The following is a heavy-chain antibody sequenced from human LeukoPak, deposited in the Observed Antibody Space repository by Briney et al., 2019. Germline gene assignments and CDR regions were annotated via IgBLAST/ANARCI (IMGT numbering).Heavy chain of an antibody. J-gene: IGHJ4*02. V-gene: IGHV3-9*01. Sequence: GGSLRLSCAASGFTFDDYAMHWARQAPGKGLEWVSGISWNSGSIDYADSVKGRFTISRDNAKNSLHLQMDSLRTEDTAFYYCAKGSCSSTSCHFDYWGQGTLVTVSS. CDR3: AKGSCSSTSCHFDY. CDR2: ISWNSGSI. D-gene: IGHD2-2*01. CDR1: GFTFDDYA.